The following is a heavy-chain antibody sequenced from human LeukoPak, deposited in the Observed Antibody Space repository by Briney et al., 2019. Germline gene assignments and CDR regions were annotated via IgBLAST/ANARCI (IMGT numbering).Heavy chain of an antibody. Sequence: PSETLSLTCTVSGGSISSYYWSWIRQPPGKGLEWIGYIYYSGSTNYNPSLKSRVTISVDTSKNQFSLKLSSVTAADTAVYYCARALPNWNYDAFDIWGQGTMVTVSS. D-gene: IGHD1-7*01. CDR2: IYYSGST. J-gene: IGHJ3*02. CDR1: GGSISSYY. CDR3: ARALPNWNYDAFDI. V-gene: IGHV4-59*08.